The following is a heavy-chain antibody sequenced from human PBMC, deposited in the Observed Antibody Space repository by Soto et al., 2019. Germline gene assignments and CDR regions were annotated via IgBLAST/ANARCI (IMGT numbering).Heavy chain of an antibody. CDR2: INAGNGNT. J-gene: IGHJ5*02. D-gene: IGHD3-3*01. Sequence: ASVKVSCKASGYTFTSYAMHWVRQAPGQRLEWMGWINAGNGNTKYSQKFQGRVTITRDTSASTAYMELSSLRSEDTAVYYCARDPQPRIRNYDFWSGYYLYWFDPWGQGTXVTVSS. CDR3: ARDPQPRIRNYDFWSGYYLYWFDP. V-gene: IGHV1-3*01. CDR1: GYTFTSYA.